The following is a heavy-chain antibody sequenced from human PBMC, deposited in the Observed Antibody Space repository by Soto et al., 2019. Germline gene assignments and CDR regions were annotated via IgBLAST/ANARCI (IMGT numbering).Heavy chain of an antibody. CDR3: ARDQLRQTDNDFFYGSDG. CDR2: IPQEGSDG. Sequence: VGSLRLSCEVSGFTLSMYSMTWVRQAPGKGLEWVAKIPQEGSDGHYVDSVKGRFTISRDNAKNSVYQQMNSLRAEDTAVYYCARDQLRQTDNDFFYGSDGWGQGAKVTVSS. J-gene: IGHJ6*02. CDR1: GFTLSMYS. V-gene: IGHV3-7*03.